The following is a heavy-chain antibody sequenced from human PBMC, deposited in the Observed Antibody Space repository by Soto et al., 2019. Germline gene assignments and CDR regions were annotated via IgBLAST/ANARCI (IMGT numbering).Heavy chain of an antibody. J-gene: IGHJ6*03. Sequence: SETLSLTCAVYVVSFSDYYWIWLRTTPGKGLEWIGEINHSGSTNYKSSLKSRVTISVDTSKNQFSLKLNSVTAADTAVYYCARGGGPQGYYMDVWGRGTTVTVSS. CDR2: INHSGST. CDR1: VVSFSDYY. D-gene: IGHD3-10*01. CDR3: ARGGGPQGYYMDV. V-gene: IGHV4-34*01.